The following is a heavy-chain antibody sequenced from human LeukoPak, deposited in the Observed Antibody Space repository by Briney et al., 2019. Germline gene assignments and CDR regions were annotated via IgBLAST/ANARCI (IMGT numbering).Heavy chain of an antibody. D-gene: IGHD3-22*01. CDR1: GGTFSSYA. Sequence: SVKVSCEASGGTFSSYAISWVRQAPGQGLEWMGGIIPIFGTANYAQKFQGRVTITADESTSTAYMELSSLRSEDTAVYYCARDREGYDSSQSYFDYWGQGTLVTVSS. CDR2: IIPIFGTA. J-gene: IGHJ4*02. CDR3: ARDREGYDSSQSYFDY. V-gene: IGHV1-69*13.